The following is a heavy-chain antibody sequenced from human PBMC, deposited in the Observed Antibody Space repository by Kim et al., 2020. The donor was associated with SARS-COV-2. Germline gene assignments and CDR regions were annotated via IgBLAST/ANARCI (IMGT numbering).Heavy chain of an antibody. D-gene: IGHD3-10*01. V-gene: IGHV4-39*01. J-gene: IGHJ4*02. CDR3: ARHQRPEKITMVRGYSGWHFDY. CDR1: GGSISSSSYY. Sequence: SETLSLTCTVSGGSISSSSYYWGWIRQPPGKGLEWIGSIYYSGSTYYNPSLKSRVTISVDTSKNQFSLKLSSVTAADTAVYYCARHQRPEKITMVRGYSGWHFDYWGQGTLVTVSS. CDR2: IYYSGST.